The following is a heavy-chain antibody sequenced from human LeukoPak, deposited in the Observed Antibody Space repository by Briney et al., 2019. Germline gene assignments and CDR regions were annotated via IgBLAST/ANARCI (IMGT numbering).Heavy chain of an antibody. J-gene: IGHJ4*02. CDR3: ARTSPTPHFDF. Sequence: PGGSLRLSCAASGFTFTTYWMHWVRQAPGKGLVWVSRINGDGSNSNYADSVKGRFTISRDNARNTLYLQMNGLRAEDTALYYCARTSPTPHFDFWGQGTLVTVSS. CDR1: GFTFTTYW. V-gene: IGHV3-74*01. D-gene: IGHD4-17*01. CDR2: INGDGSNS.